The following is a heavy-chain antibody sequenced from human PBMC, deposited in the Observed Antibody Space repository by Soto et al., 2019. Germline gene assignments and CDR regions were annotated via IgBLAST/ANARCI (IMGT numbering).Heavy chain of an antibody. J-gene: IGHJ4*02. D-gene: IGHD1-1*01. CDR1: GFTVSNNY. CDR3: ARDGTYNWV. V-gene: IGHV3-66*01. Sequence: EVQLVEAGGGLVQPGGSLRLSCAASGFTVSNNYMRWVRQAPGKGLEWVSLIYSGGATYYADSVKGRFTSSRANSKNTLYLQMNGLRAEDTAVYYCARDGTYNWVGGQGILVTVSS. CDR2: IYSGGAT.